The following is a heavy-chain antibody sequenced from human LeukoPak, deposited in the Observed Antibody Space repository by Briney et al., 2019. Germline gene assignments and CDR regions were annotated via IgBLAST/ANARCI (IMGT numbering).Heavy chain of an antibody. Sequence: VASVKVSCKASGGTFSSYAISWVRQAPGQGLEWMGGIIPIFGTVNYAQKFQGRVTITADESTSTAYMELSSLRSEDTAVYYCARGRRGYYYDSSGYYTFDYWGQGTLVTVSS. CDR2: IIPIFGTV. V-gene: IGHV1-69*13. J-gene: IGHJ4*02. CDR3: ARGRRGYYYDSSGYYTFDY. D-gene: IGHD3-22*01. CDR1: GGTFSSYA.